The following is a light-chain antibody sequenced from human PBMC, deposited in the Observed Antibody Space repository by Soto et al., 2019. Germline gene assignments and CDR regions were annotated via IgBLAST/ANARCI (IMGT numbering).Light chain of an antibody. CDR1: QSVNSRY. CDR3: LQYYNYPQA. J-gene: IGKJ1*01. Sequence: PVERVTLSCRASQSVNSRYLASFQAPRLLIYGASTRATVIPASFSGSGSGTDFTLTISSLQPEDFATYYCLQYYNYPQAFGQGTKVDIK. CDR2: GAS. V-gene: IGKV3D-7*01.